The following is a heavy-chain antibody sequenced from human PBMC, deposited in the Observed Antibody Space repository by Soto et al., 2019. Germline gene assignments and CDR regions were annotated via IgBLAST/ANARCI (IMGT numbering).Heavy chain of an antibody. CDR3: ARESEDLTSNFDY. CDR2: ISSTTNYI. Sequence: PGGSLRLSCAASGFTFSRYSMNWVRQAPGKGLEWVSSISSTTNYIYYADSMNGRFTVSRDNAKNSVYLDMNSLSAEDTAVYYCARESEDLTSNFDYWGQGTLVTVSS. J-gene: IGHJ4*02. CDR1: GFTFSRYS. V-gene: IGHV3-21*01.